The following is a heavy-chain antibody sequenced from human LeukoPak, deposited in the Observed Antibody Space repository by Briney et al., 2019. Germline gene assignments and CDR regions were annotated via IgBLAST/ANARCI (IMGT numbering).Heavy chain of an antibody. D-gene: IGHD6-19*01. CDR2: IYYSGST. CDR1: SYSISSGYY. J-gene: IGHJ6*03. CDR3: AKTAYSSGWQRPDYYYYYYMDV. Sequence: SETLSLTCTVSSYSISSGYYWGWIRQPPGKGLEWIGSIYYSGSTYYNPSLKSRVTISVDTSENQFSLKLSSVTAADTAVYYCAKTAYSSGWQRPDYYYYYYMDVWGKGTTVTISS. V-gene: IGHV4-38-2*02.